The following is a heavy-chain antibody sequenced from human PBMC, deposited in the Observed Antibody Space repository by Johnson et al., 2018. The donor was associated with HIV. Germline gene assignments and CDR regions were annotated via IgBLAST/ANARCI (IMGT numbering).Heavy chain of an antibody. CDR3: AGGSYNDAFDI. V-gene: IGHV3-9*01. J-gene: IGHJ3*02. Sequence: VQLVESGGGLVQPGRSLRLSCAASGFTFVDYAMHWVRQAPGKGLEWVSGISWNSGSIGYADSVKGRFTISRDNAKNSLYLQMNSLRAEDTAVYYCAGGSYNDAFDIWGQGTMVTVSS. CDR2: ISWNSGSI. CDR1: GFTFVDYA. D-gene: IGHD1-26*01.